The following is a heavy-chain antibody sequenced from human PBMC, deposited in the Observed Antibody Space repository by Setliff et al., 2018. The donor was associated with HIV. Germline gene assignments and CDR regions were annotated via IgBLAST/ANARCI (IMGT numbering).Heavy chain of an antibody. CDR2: IYPGDSDT. J-gene: IGHJ4*02. Sequence: PGASLKISCKGSGYSFTDFWIGWVRQLPGKGLEWMGIIYPGDSDTRYGPSFQGQVSMSADKSINTAYLQWSSLKASDTAVYYCARSMGFKATTRLEFWGPGTLVT. V-gene: IGHV5-51*01. CDR1: GYSFTDFW. CDR3: ARSMGFKATTRLEF. D-gene: IGHD3-3*01.